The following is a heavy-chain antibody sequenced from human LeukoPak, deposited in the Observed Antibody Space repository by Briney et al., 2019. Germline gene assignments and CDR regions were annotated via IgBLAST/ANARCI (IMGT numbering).Heavy chain of an antibody. Sequence: GGSLRLSCAASGFTVSSNYMAWVRQAPGKGLEWVSAIYSGGSTYYTDSVKGRFSVSRDISKNTVYLQMNSLRVEDAAVYFCARGSGWYDYWGQGTLVTFSS. D-gene: IGHD6-19*01. CDR2: IYSGGST. J-gene: IGHJ4*02. CDR3: ARGSGWYDY. V-gene: IGHV3-53*01. CDR1: GFTVSSNY.